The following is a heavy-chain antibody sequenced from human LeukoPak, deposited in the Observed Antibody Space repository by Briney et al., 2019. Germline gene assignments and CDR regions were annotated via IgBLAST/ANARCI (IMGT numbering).Heavy chain of an antibody. CDR3: AELGITMIGGV. J-gene: IGHJ6*04. CDR1: GFTVSSNY. CDR2: ISGGSSFT. V-gene: IGHV3-21*01. D-gene: IGHD3-10*02. Sequence: GGSLRLSCAASGFTVSSNYMNWVRQAPGKGLEWVSYISGGSSFTYYVDSVKGRFTIPRDNAKNSLYLQMNSLRAEDTAVYYCAELGITMIGGVWGKGTTVTISS.